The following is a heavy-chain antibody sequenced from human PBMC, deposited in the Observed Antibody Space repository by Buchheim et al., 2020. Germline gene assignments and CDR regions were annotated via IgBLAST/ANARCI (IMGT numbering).Heavy chain of an antibody. J-gene: IGHJ4*02. V-gene: IGHV3-33*01. CDR3: ARGPLTLYFDY. D-gene: IGHD4-23*01. Sequence: QVQLVESGGGVVQPGRSLRLSCAASGFTFSSYGMHWVRQAPGKGLEWVAVIWYDGSNKYYADSVKGRFTISRDNSKNTLYLQMNSLSAEDTAVYYCARGPLTLYFDYWGQGTL. CDR1: GFTFSSYG. CDR2: IWYDGSNK.